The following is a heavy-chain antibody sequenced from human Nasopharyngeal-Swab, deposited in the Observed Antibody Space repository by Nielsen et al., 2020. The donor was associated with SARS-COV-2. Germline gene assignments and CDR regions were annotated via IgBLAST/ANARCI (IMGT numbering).Heavy chain of an antibody. V-gene: IGHV1-46*01. Sequence: ASVQVSCKASGYTFTRYYIHWVRQAPPQGLEWMGVINPGGGSARYSQNFQGRVTMTRDTSTSTVYMELNSLRSEDTAVYYCARGGDPREVVAATDCFDPWGQGTLVTVSS. CDR2: INPGGGSA. J-gene: IGHJ5*02. CDR1: GYTFTRYY. D-gene: IGHD2-15*01. CDR3: ARGGDPREVVAATDCFDP.